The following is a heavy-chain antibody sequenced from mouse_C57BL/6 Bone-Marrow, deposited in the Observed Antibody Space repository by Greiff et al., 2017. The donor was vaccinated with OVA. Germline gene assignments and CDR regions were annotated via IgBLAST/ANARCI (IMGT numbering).Heavy chain of an antibody. CDR2: GQCLDWIG. CDR3: SEDSAVYYCAWGVYYYGSIFAD. CDR1: YTFSSRVH. V-gene: IGHV1-87*01. D-gene: IGHD1-1*01. J-gene: IGHJ3*01. Sequence: QVQLQEPGPELARPWASVKISCQAFYTFSSRVHFAIRDTNYWLQWVKLRPGQCLDWIGAIYPGNGDTSSHPKFKGTATLTADKSSSTAYMQLSSRTSEDSAVYYCAWGVYYYGSIFADWGQGTLVTVSA.